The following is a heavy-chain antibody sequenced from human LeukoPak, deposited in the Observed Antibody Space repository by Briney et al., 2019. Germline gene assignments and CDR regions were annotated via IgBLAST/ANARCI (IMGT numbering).Heavy chain of an antibody. V-gene: IGHV3-15*01. CDR1: GFTFSNAW. CDR2: IKSETDGGTT. D-gene: IGHD3-22*01. Sequence: GGSLRLSCAASGFTFSNAWMSWVRQAPGKGLEWVGRIKSETDGGTTDYAAPVKGRFTISRDDSKNTLYLQMNSLKTENTAVYYCTTHGDDSSGYYPSHWGQGTLVTVSS. CDR3: TTHGDDSSGYYPSH. J-gene: IGHJ4*02.